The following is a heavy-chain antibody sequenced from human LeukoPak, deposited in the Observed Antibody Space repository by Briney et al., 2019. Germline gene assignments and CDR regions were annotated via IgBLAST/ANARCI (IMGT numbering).Heavy chain of an antibody. D-gene: IGHD5-12*01. CDR2: FDPEDGET. CDR3: ATGTHIVAPFDY. J-gene: IGHJ4*02. V-gene: IGHV1-24*01. Sequence: ASVKVSCKVSGYTLTELSMHWVRQAPGKGLEWMGGFDPEDGETIYAQKFQGRVTMTEDTSTDTAYMELSSLRSEDTAVYYCATGTHIVAPFDYWGQGTLVTASS. CDR1: GYTLTELS.